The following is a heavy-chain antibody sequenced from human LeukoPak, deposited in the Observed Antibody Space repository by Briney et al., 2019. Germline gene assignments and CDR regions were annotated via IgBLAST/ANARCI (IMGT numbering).Heavy chain of an antibody. D-gene: IGHD2-21*01. J-gene: IGHJ4*02. CDR3: LLGWDY. Sequence: GGSLRLSCAASGFTFSSYAMHWVRQGPQKRLEIVSAIASDGDTYYAKTVRGRFTISRDNSKDTLFLQMGSLRTEDMGVYYCLLGWDYWGQGALVSVSS. CDR2: IASDGDT. V-gene: IGHV3-64*01. CDR1: GFTFSSYA.